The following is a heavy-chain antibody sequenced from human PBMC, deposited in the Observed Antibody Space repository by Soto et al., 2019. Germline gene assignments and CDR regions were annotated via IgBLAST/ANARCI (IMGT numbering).Heavy chain of an antibody. CDR1: GGSFSGYY. D-gene: IGHD6-13*01. V-gene: IGHV4-34*01. J-gene: IGHJ4*02. CDR3: ARGRSIAAAGIGHYFDY. CDR2: INHSGST. Sequence: SETLSLTCAVYGGSFSGYYWSWIRQPPGKGLEWIGEINHSGSTNYNPSLKSRVTISVDTSKNQFSLKLSSVTAADTAVYYCARGRSIAAAGIGHYFDYWGQGTLVTVSS.